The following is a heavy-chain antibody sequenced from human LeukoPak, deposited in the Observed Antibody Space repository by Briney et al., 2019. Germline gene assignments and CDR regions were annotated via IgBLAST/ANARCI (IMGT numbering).Heavy chain of an antibody. V-gene: IGHV4-39*07. CDR2: IYYSGST. J-gene: IGHJ3*02. CDR3: ARRIGLRYFDWPHDAFDI. D-gene: IGHD3-9*01. Sequence: SETLSLTCTVSGGSITGSSHYWGWIRQPPGKGLEWIGSIYYSGSTNYNPSLKSRVTISVDTSKNQFSLKLSSVTAADTAVYYCARRIGLRYFDWPHDAFDIWGQGTMVTVSS. CDR1: GGSITGSSHY.